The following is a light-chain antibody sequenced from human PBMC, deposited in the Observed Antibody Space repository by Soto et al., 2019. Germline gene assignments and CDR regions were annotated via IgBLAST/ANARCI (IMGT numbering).Light chain of an antibody. CDR2: AAS. V-gene: IGKV1-27*01. CDR1: QAISNY. CDR3: QKYNSAPRT. J-gene: IGKJ4*01. Sequence: DIQMTQSPSSLSASVGDRVTITCRASQAISNYLAWYQQKPGKVPKLLIYAASTLQSGVPSRFSGSGSGTDFTLTISSLQPEDVATDYCQKYNSAPRTFGGGTNVEIK.